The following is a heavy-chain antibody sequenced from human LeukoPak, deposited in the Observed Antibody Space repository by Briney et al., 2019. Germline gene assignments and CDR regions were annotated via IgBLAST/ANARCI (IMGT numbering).Heavy chain of an antibody. CDR1: GFVFSGYW. V-gene: IGHV3-7*03. Sequence: PGGSLRLSCAASGFVFSGYWMSWVRQAPGKGLEWVANIKEDGSGKYYVDSVKGRFTISRDNARNSVYLQLSSLRAEDTAMYYCARDGQGGFLDCWGQGTLVTVSS. D-gene: IGHD3-10*01. CDR2: IKEDGSGK. J-gene: IGHJ4*02. CDR3: ARDGQGGFLDC.